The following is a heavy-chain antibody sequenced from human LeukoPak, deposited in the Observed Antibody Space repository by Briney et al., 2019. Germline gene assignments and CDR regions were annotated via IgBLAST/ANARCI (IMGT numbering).Heavy chain of an antibody. CDR3: AKGGARDGYNPFDY. J-gene: IGHJ4*02. D-gene: IGHD5-24*01. CDR2: ISGSGGST. V-gene: IGHV3-23*01. Sequence: GGSLRLSCAASGFTFGSYAMSWVRQAPGKGLEWVSAISGSGGSTYYADSVKGRFTISRDNSKNTLYLQMNSLRAEDTAVYYCAKGGARDGYNPFDYWGQGTLVTVSS. CDR1: GFTFGSYA.